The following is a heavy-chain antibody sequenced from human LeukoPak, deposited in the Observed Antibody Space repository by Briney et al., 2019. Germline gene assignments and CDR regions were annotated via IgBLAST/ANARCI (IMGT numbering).Heavy chain of an antibody. CDR2: ISGSGGST. CDR1: AFTFATYA. J-gene: IGHJ4*02. Sequence: GGSLRLSCAASAFTFATYAMSWVRQAPGKGLEWVSSISGSGGSTHYADTVRGRFTISRDNSKSTLYLQMNSLRAEDTAIYYCAKMPAYYYDSSGYAFHFDYWGQGTLVTVSS. D-gene: IGHD3-22*01. CDR3: AKMPAYYYDSSGYAFHFDY. V-gene: IGHV3-23*01.